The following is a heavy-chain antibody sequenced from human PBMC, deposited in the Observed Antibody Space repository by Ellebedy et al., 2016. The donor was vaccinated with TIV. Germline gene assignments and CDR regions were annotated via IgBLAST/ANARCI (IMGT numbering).Heavy chain of an antibody. D-gene: IGHD3-16*01. V-gene: IGHV4-34*01. Sequence: MPSETLSLTCAVYGGSFSGYYWSWIRQPPGKGLEWIGEINHSGSTNYNPSLKSRVTISVDTSKNQFSLKLSSVTAEDTAVYYCAREAISYATSGYYFDYWGQGTLVTVSS. J-gene: IGHJ4*02. CDR2: INHSGST. CDR1: GGSFSGYY. CDR3: AREAISYATSGYYFDY.